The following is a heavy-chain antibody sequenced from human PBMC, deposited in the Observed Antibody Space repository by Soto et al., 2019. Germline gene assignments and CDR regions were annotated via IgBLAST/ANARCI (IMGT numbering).Heavy chain of an antibody. Sequence: GASVKVSCKASGGAFTSSAISWVRQTPGQGLEWMGGIIPIFGTANYAQKFQDRVTITADESTSTAYMELSSLRSEDTAVYFCARGFDYYDSSGYVRLQHSGQGTLVTVSS. CDR1: GGAFTSSA. J-gene: IGHJ1*01. CDR3: ARGFDYYDSSGYVRLQH. V-gene: IGHV1-69*13. CDR2: IIPIFGTA. D-gene: IGHD3-22*01.